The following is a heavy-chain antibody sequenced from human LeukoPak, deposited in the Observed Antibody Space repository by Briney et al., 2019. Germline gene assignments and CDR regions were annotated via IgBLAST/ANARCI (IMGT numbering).Heavy chain of an antibody. J-gene: IGHJ4*02. CDR3: ARDGSWSSISYSDY. V-gene: IGHV1-2*02. D-gene: IGHD2-2*01. CDR2: INPNSGDT. Sequence: ASVKVSCKASGYTFTGYYIHWVRQAPGQGLEWMGWINPNSGDTKYEQRFQGRVTMTRDTSISTAYMELTRLRSDDAAVYFCARDGSWSSISYSDYWGQGTLVTVSS. CDR1: GYTFTGYY.